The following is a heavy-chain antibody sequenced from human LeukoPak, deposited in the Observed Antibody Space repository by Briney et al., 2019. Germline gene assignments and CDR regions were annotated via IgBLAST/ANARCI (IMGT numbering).Heavy chain of an antibody. CDR3: ARGSSSSWYSDY. V-gene: IGHV3-30*02. CDR2: IRYDGSNK. CDR1: GFTFSSYG. Sequence: GSLRLSCAASGFTFSSYGMHWVRQAPGKGLEWVAFIRYDGSNKYYADSVKGRFTISIDNSKNTLYLQMNSLRAEDTAVYYCARGSSSSWYSDYWGQGTLVTVSS. J-gene: IGHJ4*02. D-gene: IGHD6-13*01.